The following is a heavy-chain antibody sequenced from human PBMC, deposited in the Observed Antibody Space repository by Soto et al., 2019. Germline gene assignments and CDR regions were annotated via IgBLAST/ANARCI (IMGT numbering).Heavy chain of an antibody. J-gene: IGHJ5*02. V-gene: IGHV1-18*01. CDR2: ISAYNGNT. CDR1: GYTFTSYG. D-gene: IGHD3-3*01. Sequence: GASVKVSCKASGYTFTSYGISWVRQAPGQGLEWMGWISAYNGNTNYAQKLQGRVTMTTDTSTSTAYMELRSLRSDDTAVYYFARASIGYDFWSGPKGDNWFDPGAREPWSPS. CDR3: ARASIGYDFWSGPKGDNWFDP.